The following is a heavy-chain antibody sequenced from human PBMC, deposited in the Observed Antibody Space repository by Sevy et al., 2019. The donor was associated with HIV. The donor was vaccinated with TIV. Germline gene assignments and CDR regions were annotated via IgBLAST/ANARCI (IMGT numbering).Heavy chain of an antibody. D-gene: IGHD1-1*01. CDR3: MRWKGAQSIFDY. V-gene: IGHV3-49*04. Sequence: GGSLRLSCTASGFSFGDYVMNWVRQAPGKGLEWVAFLKNKARGGTLDHAASVKGRFTISRDDSKSIVYLQMNDLRTEDTGVYYCMRWKGAQSIFDYWGQGALVTVSS. J-gene: IGHJ4*02. CDR1: GFSFGDYV. CDR2: LKNKARGGTL.